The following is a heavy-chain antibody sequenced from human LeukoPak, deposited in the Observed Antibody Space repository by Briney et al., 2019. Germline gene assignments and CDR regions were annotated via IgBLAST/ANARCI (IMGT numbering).Heavy chain of an antibody. Sequence: ASVKVSCKASGGTFSSYAISWVRQAPGQGLEWMGRIIPILGIANYAQKFQGRVTITADKSTSTAYMELSSRRSEDTAVYYCARAGDSSGYYYDAFDIWGQGTMVTVSS. J-gene: IGHJ3*02. CDR3: ARAGDSSGYYYDAFDI. V-gene: IGHV1-69*04. D-gene: IGHD3-22*01. CDR1: GGTFSSYA. CDR2: IIPILGIA.